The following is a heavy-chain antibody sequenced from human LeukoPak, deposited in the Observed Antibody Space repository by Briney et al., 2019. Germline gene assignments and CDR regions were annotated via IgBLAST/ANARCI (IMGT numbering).Heavy chain of an antibody. CDR1: GYTFTSYG. J-gene: IGHJ4*02. V-gene: IGHV1-46*01. Sequence: ASVKVSCKASGYTFTSYGISWVRQAPGQGLEWMGIINPSGGSTSYAQKFQGRVTMTRDTSTSTVYMELSSLRSEDTAVYYCARVVDTAMVTFDYWGQGTLVTVSS. CDR3: ARVVDTAMVTFDY. D-gene: IGHD5-18*01. CDR2: INPSGGST.